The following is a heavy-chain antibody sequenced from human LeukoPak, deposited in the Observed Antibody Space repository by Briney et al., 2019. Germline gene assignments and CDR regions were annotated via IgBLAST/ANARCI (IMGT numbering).Heavy chain of an antibody. CDR3: ARASGRITIFGVVNPGDDYYYYMDV. J-gene: IGHJ6*03. Sequence: GASVKVSCKASGYTFTSYGISWVRQAPGQGLEWMGWISAYNGNTNYAQKLQGRVTMTTDTSTSTAYMELRSLRSDDTAVYYCARASGRITIFGVVNPGDDYYYYMDVWGKGTTVTVSS. CDR1: GYTFTSYG. D-gene: IGHD3-3*01. V-gene: IGHV1-18*01. CDR2: ISAYNGNT.